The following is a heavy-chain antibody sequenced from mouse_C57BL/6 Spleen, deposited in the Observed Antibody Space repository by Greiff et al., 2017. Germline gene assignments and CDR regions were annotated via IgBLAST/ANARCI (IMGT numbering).Heavy chain of an antibody. J-gene: IGHJ3*01. CDR1: GFNIKNPY. CDR3: ARDGKLSWFAY. CDR2: IDPANGNT. Sequence: EVQLQQSVAELVRPGASVKLSCTASGFNIKNPYMHWVKQRPEQGLEWIGRIDPANGNTKYAPKFQGKATITADTSSNTAYLQLSSLTSEDTAIYYCARDGKLSWFAYWGQGTLVTVSA. V-gene: IGHV14-3*01.